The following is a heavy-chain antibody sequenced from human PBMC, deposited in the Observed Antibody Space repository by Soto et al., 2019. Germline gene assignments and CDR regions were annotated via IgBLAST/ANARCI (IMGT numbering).Heavy chain of an antibody. J-gene: IGHJ4*02. CDR3: SRVVGDYDCWSGYYSN. CDR2: IYYSGST. V-gene: IGHV4-31*03. D-gene: IGHD3-3*01. Sequence: QVQLQESGPGLVKPSQTLSLTCTVSGGSISSGGYYWSWIRQHPGKGLEWIGYIYYSGSTYYNPYLKGRFTISVDTSKNQFSLRLSSVTAADTSVYYRSRVVGDYDCWSGYYSNWGQGTLVTVSS. CDR1: GGSISSGGYY.